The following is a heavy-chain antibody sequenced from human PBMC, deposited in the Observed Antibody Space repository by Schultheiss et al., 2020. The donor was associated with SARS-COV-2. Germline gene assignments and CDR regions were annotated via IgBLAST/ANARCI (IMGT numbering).Heavy chain of an antibody. Sequence: LSLTCAVSGYSISSGYYWGWIRQPPGKGLEWIGSIYHSGSTNYNPSLKSRVTISVDTSKNQFSLKLSSVTAADTAVYYCARDRIAAAGFDPWGQGTLVTVSS. CDR1: GYSISSGYY. V-gene: IGHV4-38-2*02. CDR3: ARDRIAAAGFDP. J-gene: IGHJ5*02. D-gene: IGHD6-13*01. CDR2: IYHSGST.